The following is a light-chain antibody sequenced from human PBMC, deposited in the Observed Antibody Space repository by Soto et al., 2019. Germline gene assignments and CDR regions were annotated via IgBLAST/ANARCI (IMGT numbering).Light chain of an antibody. CDR2: DAS. Sequence: MTQSPATVSVSPGERATLSCRASQSVSDKLAWYQQKPGKAPKLLIYDASSLESGVPSRFSGSGSGTEFTLTISSLQPDDFATYYCQQYNSFTWTFGQGTKVDIK. V-gene: IGKV1-5*01. CDR1: QSVSDK. J-gene: IGKJ1*01. CDR3: QQYNSFTWT.